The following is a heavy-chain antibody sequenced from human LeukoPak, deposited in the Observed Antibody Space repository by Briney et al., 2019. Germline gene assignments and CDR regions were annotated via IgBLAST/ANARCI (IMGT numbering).Heavy chain of an antibody. J-gene: IGHJ6*04. CDR1: GFTFSSYG. V-gene: IGHV3-30*03. D-gene: IGHD4-23*01. CDR2: ISYDGSNK. Sequence: PGGSLRLSCAASGFTFSSYGMHWVRQAPGKGLGWVAVISYDGSNKYYADSVKGRFTISRDNAKNSLYLQMNSLRAEDTAVYYCARDDYGGMDVWGKGTTVTVSS. CDR3: ARDDYGGMDV.